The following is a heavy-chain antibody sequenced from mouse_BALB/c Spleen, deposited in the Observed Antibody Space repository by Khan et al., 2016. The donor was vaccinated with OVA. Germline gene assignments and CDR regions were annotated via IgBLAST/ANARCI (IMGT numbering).Heavy chain of an antibody. Sequence: VQLKESGPELVKPGASVKISCKASGYSFTGYFMNWVMQSHGKSLEWIGRINPHIGETFYNQKFKDKATLTVDASSSTAHMELRSLASEDSAVYYCGRSYRSDFDYWGQGTTLTVSS. D-gene: IGHD1-1*01. CDR3: GRSYRSDFDY. J-gene: IGHJ2*01. CDR2: INPHIGET. CDR1: GYSFTGYF. V-gene: IGHV1-20*02.